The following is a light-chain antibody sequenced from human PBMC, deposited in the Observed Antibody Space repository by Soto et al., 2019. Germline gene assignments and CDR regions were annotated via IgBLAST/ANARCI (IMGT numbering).Light chain of an antibody. V-gene: IGLV1-51*01. CDR2: DND. Sequence: QSLLTQPPSVSAAPGQWVAISCSGTRSNIGTNVVSWYQQLPGSAPKLLIHDNDQRASGITARFSCSKSGTSATLIITGLQTGDEADYYCWTWDTSLARGLFGGGTKLTVL. J-gene: IGLJ2*01. CDR1: RSNIGTNV. CDR3: WTWDTSLARGL.